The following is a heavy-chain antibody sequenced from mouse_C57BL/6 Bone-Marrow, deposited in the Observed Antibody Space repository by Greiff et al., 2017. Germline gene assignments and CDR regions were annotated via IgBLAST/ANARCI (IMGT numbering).Heavy chain of an antibody. Sequence: VQLQQSGAELARPGASVKLSCKASGYTFTSYGISWVKQRTGQGLEWIGEIYPRSGNTYYNEKFKGKATLTADKSSSTAYMELRSLTSEDSAVYFGASTVYYYGSSPWLAYWGQGTLVTVSA. CDR2: IYPRSGNT. V-gene: IGHV1-81*01. J-gene: IGHJ3*01. D-gene: IGHD1-1*01. CDR1: GYTFTSYG. CDR3: ASTVYYYGSSPWLAY.